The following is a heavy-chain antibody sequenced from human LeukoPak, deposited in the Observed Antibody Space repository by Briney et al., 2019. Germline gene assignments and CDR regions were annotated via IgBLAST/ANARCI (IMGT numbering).Heavy chain of an antibody. CDR2: IFYSGGT. V-gene: IGHV4-39*07. Sequence: SETLSLICSVSGGSLNSSSYYWGWIRQPPGKGLEWIGNIFYSGGTYYNPSLKSRVTISVDTSKNQFSLKLSAVTAADTAVYYCARDLYAGTYRSGAFDIWGQGTMVTVSS. CDR3: ARDLYAGTYRSGAFDI. D-gene: IGHD4-23*01. J-gene: IGHJ3*02. CDR1: GGSLNSSSYY.